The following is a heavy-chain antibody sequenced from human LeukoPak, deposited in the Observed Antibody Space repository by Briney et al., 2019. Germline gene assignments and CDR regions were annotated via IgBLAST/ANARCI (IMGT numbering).Heavy chain of an antibody. Sequence: SQTLSLTCAISGDSVSSNSAAWNWIRQSPSRGLEWLGRTYYRSKWYNDYAVSVKSRITINPDTSKNQFSLQLNSMTPEDTAVYYCAREELERRQTNWFDPWGQGTLVTVSS. V-gene: IGHV6-1*01. CDR2: TYYRSKWYN. CDR3: AREELERRQTNWFDP. J-gene: IGHJ5*02. D-gene: IGHD1-1*01. CDR1: GDSVSSNSAA.